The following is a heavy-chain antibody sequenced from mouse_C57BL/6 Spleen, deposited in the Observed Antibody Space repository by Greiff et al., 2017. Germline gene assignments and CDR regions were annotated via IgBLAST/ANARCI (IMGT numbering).Heavy chain of an antibody. D-gene: IGHD4-1*01. J-gene: IGHJ4*01. CDR1: GYTFTDYE. V-gene: IGHV1-15*01. CDR3: TRETGTWAMDY. Sequence: QVHVKQSGAELVRPGASVTLSCKASGYTFTDYEMHWVKQTPVHGLEWIGAIDPETGGTAYNQKFKGKAILTADKSSSTAYMELRSLTSEDSAVYYCTRETGTWAMDYWGQGTSVTVSS. CDR2: IDPETGGT.